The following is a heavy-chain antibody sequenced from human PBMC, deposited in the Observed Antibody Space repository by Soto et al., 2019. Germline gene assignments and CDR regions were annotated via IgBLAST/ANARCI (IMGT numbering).Heavy chain of an antibody. Sequence: QVQLVQSGAEVKKPGSSVKVSCKASGGTFSSYAISWVRQAPGQGLEWMGGIIPIFGTANYAQKFQGRVTITADESTSTAYMELSSLRSEDTAVYYCARGASNYYDSSGWVRFGYWGQGTLVTVSS. CDR3: ARGASNYYDSSGWVRFGY. D-gene: IGHD3-22*01. CDR2: IIPIFGTA. J-gene: IGHJ4*02. CDR1: GGTFSSYA. V-gene: IGHV1-69*01.